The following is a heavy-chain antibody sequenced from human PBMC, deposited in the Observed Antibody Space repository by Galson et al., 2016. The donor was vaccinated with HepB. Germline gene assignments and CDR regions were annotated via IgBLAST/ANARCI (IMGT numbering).Heavy chain of an antibody. J-gene: IGHJ4*02. CDR3: TTWLSHHFDY. Sequence: SLRLSCAASGCTFRNYALSWVRRAPGKGLEWVSHIDGPTPNTHYADSARGRFSIYRDHSRDTLYLQMDSLTAEDSAIYYCTTWLSHHFDYWGQGTRVTVSS. CDR1: GCTFRNYA. CDR2: IDGPTPNT. D-gene: IGHD6-19*01. V-gene: IGHV3-23*01.